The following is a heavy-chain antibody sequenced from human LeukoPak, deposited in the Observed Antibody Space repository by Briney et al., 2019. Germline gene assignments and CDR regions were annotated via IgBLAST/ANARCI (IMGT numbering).Heavy chain of an antibody. CDR1: GDSVSSNSAA. CDR2: TYYRSKWYN. Sequence: SQTLSLTCAISGDSVSSNSAAWNWIRQSPSRGLEWLGRTYYRSKWYNDYAVSVKSRITINPDTSKNQFSLQLNSVTPEDTAVXXXXXGRLDQHSYYFDYWGQGTLVTVSS. D-gene: IGHD2-2*01. V-gene: IGHV6-1*01. CDR3: XXGRLDQHSYYFDY. J-gene: IGHJ4*02.